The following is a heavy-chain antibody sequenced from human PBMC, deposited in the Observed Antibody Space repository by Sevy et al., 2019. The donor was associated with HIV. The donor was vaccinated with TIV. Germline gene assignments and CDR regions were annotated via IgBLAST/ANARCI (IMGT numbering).Heavy chain of an antibody. V-gene: IGHV3-23*01. CDR2: ISGSGGST. CDR1: GFTFSSYA. Sequence: GGSLRLSCAASGFTFSSYAMSWVRQAPGKGLEWVSAISGSGGSTYYADSVKGRFTISRDNSKNTLYLQMNSLRAEDTGVYYCAKEDYYGSGSYFYYDYGMDVWGQGTTVTVSS. D-gene: IGHD3-10*01. J-gene: IGHJ6*02. CDR3: AKEDYYGSGSYFYYDYGMDV.